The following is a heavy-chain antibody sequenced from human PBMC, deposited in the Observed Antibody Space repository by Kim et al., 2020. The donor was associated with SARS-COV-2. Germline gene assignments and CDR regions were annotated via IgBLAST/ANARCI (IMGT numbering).Heavy chain of an antibody. Sequence: GGSLRLSCAASGFTFSTYSLTWVRQAPGKGLEWVSAISSRSDYIYYADSVKGRFTISRDNAKNSLYLQMNSLRAEDTAVYYCARVVFSYYYYGMDVWGQG. CDR1: GFTFSTYS. V-gene: IGHV3-21*01. CDR3: ARVVFSYYYYGMDV. D-gene: IGHD1-26*01. J-gene: IGHJ6*02. CDR2: ISSRSDYI.